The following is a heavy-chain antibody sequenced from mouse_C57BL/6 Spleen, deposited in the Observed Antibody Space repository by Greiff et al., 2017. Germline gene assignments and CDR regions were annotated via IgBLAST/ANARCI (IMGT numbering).Heavy chain of an antibody. D-gene: IGHD2-4*01. V-gene: IGHV1-18*01. Sequence: EVQLQQSGPELVKPGASVKIPCKASGYTFTDYNMDWVKQSHGKSLEWIGDINPNNGGTNYNQKFKGKATLTVDKSSSTAYMELRSLTSEDTAVYYCARIYDYGAMDYWGQGTSVTVSS. J-gene: IGHJ4*01. CDR3: ARIYDYGAMDY. CDR2: INPNNGGT. CDR1: GYTFTDYN.